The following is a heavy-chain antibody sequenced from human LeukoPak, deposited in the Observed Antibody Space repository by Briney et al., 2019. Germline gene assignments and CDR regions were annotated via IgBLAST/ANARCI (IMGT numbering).Heavy chain of an antibody. D-gene: IGHD2-15*01. Sequence: GGSLRLSCTASGFTFSNYAMSWVRQAPGKGLEWVSTISGSDGSTYYADSVKGRFTISRDNSKNTLFLQMNSLRVEDTAIYYCAKGRGYCTGGSCYSDYWGQGTLVTVSS. CDR3: AKGRGYCTGGSCYSDY. J-gene: IGHJ4*02. V-gene: IGHV3-23*01. CDR2: ISGSDGST. CDR1: GFTFSNYA.